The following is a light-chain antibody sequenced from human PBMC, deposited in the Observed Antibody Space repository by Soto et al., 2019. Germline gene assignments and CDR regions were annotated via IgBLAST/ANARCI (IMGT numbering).Light chain of an antibody. Sequence: QSVLTQPPSASGSPGQSVAISCTGTSSDIGAYKFVSWYQQHPGKAPKLIIYEVSRRPSGVPDRFSGSKSGNTASLTVSGLLAEDEADYYCSLYAGTNSVVFGGGTKQTVL. CDR1: SSDIGAYKF. J-gene: IGLJ2*01. CDR3: SLYAGTNSVV. V-gene: IGLV2-8*01. CDR2: EVS.